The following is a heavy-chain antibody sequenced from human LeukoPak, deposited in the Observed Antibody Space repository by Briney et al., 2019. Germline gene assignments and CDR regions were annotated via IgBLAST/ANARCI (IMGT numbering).Heavy chain of an antibody. CDR3: ALSGYLFDY. CDR1: GFTVSSNY. J-gene: IGHJ4*02. CDR2: IYSGGST. V-gene: IGHV3-53*01. Sequence: GGSLRLSGAASGFTVSSNYMSWVHQAPGKGLEWVSVIYSGGSTYYADSVKGRFTISRDNSKNTLYLQMNSLRAEDTAVYYCALSGYLFDYWGQGTLVTVSS. D-gene: IGHD3-3*01.